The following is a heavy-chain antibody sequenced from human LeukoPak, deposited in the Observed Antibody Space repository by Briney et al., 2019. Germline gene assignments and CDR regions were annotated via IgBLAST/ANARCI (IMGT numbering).Heavy chain of an antibody. V-gene: IGHV5-10-1*01. CDR1: GYSFTNYW. CDR2: IDPSDSYT. CDR3: ARHYSRSSPFDY. Sequence: GESLKISCKGSGYSFTNYWISWVRQMPGKGLEWMGTIDPSDSYTNYSPSFQGHVTITADKSVTTASLQWSSLKASDTAMYYCARHYSRSSPFDYWGQGTLVTVSS. J-gene: IGHJ4*02. D-gene: IGHD6-13*01.